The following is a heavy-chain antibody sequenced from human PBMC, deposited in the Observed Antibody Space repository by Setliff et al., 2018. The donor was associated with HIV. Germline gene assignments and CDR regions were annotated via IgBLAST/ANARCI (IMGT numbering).Heavy chain of an antibody. CDR2: IIPIFGTA. CDR3: ARGDMIAFGGVGPFDY. J-gene: IGHJ4*02. D-gene: IGHD3-16*01. V-gene: IGHV1-69*13. CDR1: GGIFSNYA. Sequence: SVKVSCKASGGIFSNYAINWVRLAPGQGLEWMGGIIPIFGTADYAQRFQGRVTITADESTSTAYMELSSLRSADTAVYYCARGDMIAFGGVGPFDYWGQGTLVTSPQ.